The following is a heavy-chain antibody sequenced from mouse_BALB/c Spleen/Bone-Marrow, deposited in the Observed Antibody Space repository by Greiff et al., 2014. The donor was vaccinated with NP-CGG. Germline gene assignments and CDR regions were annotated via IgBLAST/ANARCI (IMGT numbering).Heavy chain of an antibody. CDR2: IHLSDSES. Sequence: VQLQQSGAELVRPGASVKLSCKASGYSFTSYWMNWMKQRPGQGLEWVGMIHLSDSESRLNQKFKDKATLTVGKSSSTAYMQLSSPTFEDSAVYYCTRYDLTTRAFAYWGQGTLVTVSA. J-gene: IGHJ3*01. V-gene: IGHV1S82*01. CDR1: GYSFTSYW. D-gene: IGHD3-3*01. CDR3: TRYDLTTRAFAY.